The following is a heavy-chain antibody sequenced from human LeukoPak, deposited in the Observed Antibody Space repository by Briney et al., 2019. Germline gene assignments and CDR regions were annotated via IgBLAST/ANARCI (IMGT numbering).Heavy chain of an antibody. J-gene: IGHJ3*02. CDR3: TSRYCTTTNCYCFDN. CDR2: ISISSAHI. D-gene: IGHD2-2*01. V-gene: IGHV3-21*01. CDR1: GFSFNTYS. Sequence: GDSLRLSCAASGFSFNTYSMNWVRQAPGKWLEWVSSISISSAHIFYADSVKGRFSISRDNAKNSLYLQMNSLRVEDTAVYYCTSRYCTTTNCYCFDNWGQGTMVTVCS.